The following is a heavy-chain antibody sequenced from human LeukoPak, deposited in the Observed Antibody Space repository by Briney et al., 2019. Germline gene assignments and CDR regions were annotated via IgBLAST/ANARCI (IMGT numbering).Heavy chain of an antibody. J-gene: IGHJ2*01. V-gene: IGHV3-23*01. CDR3: AKGIAADADWYFDL. CDR1: GFTFNNYA. D-gene: IGHD6-13*01. CDR2: ISGSGGTT. Sequence: GGSLRLSCAASGFTFNNYAMSWVRQVPGKGLEWLSTISGSGGTTYRADSVKGRIAISRDNSKDSLYLRTSSLRAGDTATYYCAKGIAADADWYFDLWGRGTLVIVSS.